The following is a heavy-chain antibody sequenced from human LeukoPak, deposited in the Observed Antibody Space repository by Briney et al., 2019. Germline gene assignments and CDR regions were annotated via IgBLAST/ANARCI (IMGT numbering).Heavy chain of an antibody. D-gene: IGHD3-3*01. J-gene: IGHJ6*02. CDR2: IIPIFGTA. CDR1: GGTFSSYA. V-gene: IGHV1-69*13. Sequence: SVKVSCKASGGTFSSYAISWVRQAPGQGLEWMGGIIPIFGTANYAQKFQGRVTITADESTSTAYMELSSLRSEDTAVYYCAREYGSGYDFWSGYYTRYYGMDVWGQGTTVTVSS. CDR3: AREYGSGYDFWSGYYTRYYGMDV.